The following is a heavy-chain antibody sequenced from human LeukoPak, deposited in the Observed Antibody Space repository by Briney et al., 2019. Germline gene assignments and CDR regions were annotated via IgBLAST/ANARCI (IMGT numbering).Heavy chain of an antibody. CDR1: GFTFNSYA. D-gene: IGHD6-19*01. Sequence: GGSLRLSCAASGFTFNSYAMSWVRQAPGKGLEWVSSTSASGGSSYYADSVKGRFSISRDNSENTLYLQMNSLRAEDTAVYYCAKDISSGWCYAFDIWGQGTMVTVSS. CDR3: AKDISSGWCYAFDI. CDR2: TSASGGSS. V-gene: IGHV3-23*01. J-gene: IGHJ3*02.